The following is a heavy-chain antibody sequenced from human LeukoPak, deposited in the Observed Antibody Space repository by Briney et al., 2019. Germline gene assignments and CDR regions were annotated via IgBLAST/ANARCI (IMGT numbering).Heavy chain of an antibody. CDR1: GGSISSYY. D-gene: IGHD5-18*01. V-gene: IGHV4-4*07. CDR2: IYTSGST. J-gene: IGHJ4*02. Sequence: SETLSLTCTVSGGSISSYYWSWIRQPAGKGLEWIGRIYTSGSTNYNPSLKSRVTISIDTSKNQFSLKLNSATAADTAVYYCARDRGYSYAFDYWGQGTLATVSS. CDR3: ARDRGYSYAFDY.